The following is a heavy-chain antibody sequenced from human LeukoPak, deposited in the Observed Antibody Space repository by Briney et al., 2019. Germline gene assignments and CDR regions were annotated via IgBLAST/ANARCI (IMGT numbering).Heavy chain of an antibody. D-gene: IGHD2-2*02. CDR2: IRTKATNYAP. J-gene: IGHJ4*02. Sequence: PGGSLRLSCAVSGLTFSNTWMNWVRQASGKGLEWVGRIRTKATNYAPAYAASVKGRFTISRDDSKSTTYLQMNSLETEDTAVYYCTREGCGATSCYTNDYWGQGTLVTVSS. CDR3: TREGCGATSCYTNDY. CDR1: GLTFSNTW. V-gene: IGHV3-73*01.